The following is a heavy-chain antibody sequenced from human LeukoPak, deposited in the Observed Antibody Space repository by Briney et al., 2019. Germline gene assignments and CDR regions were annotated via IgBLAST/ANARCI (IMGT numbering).Heavy chain of an antibody. CDR2: FDPEDGET. D-gene: IGHD3-3*01. J-gene: IGHJ3*02. V-gene: IGHV1-24*01. CDR3: ATESSGVVPLDAFDI. CDR1: GYTLTELS. Sequence: GASVKVSCKVSGYTLTELSMHWVRQAPGKGLEWMGGFDPEDGETIYAQKFQGRVTMTEDTSTDTAYMELSSLRSEDTAVYYCATESSGVVPLDAFDIWGQGTMVTVSS.